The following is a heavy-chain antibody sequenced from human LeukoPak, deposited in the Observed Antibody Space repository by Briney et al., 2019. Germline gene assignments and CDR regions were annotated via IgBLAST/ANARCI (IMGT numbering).Heavy chain of an antibody. V-gene: IGHV3-64*01. CDR1: GFTFSSYA. CDR3: ARGGATTLFDY. Sequence: GGSLRLSCAASGFTFSSYAMHWVRQAPGKGLEYVSAITSNGDKTYYGNSVKGRFTISRDNSKNTLDLQMGSLRIEDMAVYYCARGGATTLFDYWGQGTLVTVSS. J-gene: IGHJ4*02. CDR2: ITSNGDKT. D-gene: IGHD1-26*01.